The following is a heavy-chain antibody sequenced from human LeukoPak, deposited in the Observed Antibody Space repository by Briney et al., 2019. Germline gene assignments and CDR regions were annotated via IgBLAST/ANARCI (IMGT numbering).Heavy chain of an antibody. J-gene: IGHJ6*03. D-gene: IGHD1-26*01. CDR2: ISASGGGT. V-gene: IGHV3-23*01. Sequence: GGSLTLSCAISRLTYTISCDRQPPGKGVEWGSSISASGGGTHYAGSAKGRFTISRDNSKNSVYLQMSSLRVDDTGKYFCATWDPNFYYMDVWGKGTTVSVSS. CDR3: ATWDPNFYYMDV. CDR1: RLTYT.